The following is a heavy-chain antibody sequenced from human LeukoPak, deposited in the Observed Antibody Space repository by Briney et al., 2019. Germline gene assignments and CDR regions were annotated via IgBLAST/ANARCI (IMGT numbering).Heavy chain of an antibody. J-gene: IGHJ6*03. Sequence: ASVKVSCKASGFTFTSSAMQWVRQARGQRLEWIGWIVVGSGNTNYAQKFQERVTITRDMSTSTAYMELSSLRSEDTAVYYCAAVPFYYDSSAFPQTNYYYYMDVWGKGTTVTVSS. CDR2: IVVGSGNT. CDR1: GFTFTSSA. CDR3: AAVPFYYDSSAFPQTNYYYYMDV. V-gene: IGHV1-58*02. D-gene: IGHD3-22*01.